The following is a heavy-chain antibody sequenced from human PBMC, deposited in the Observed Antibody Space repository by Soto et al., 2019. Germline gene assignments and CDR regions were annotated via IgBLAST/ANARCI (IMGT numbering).Heavy chain of an antibody. J-gene: IGHJ6*02. CDR1: GYSFTGYF. D-gene: IGHD5-18*01. V-gene: IGHV1-2*02. CDR2: INLNSGGT. Sequence: ASVKVSCKASGYSFTGYFTQWVRQAPGQGLEWMGWINLNSGGTNYAQKFQGRVTMTRDTSISTAYMELSRLRSDDTAVYYCARGGDTAMVYHGMDVWGQGTTVTVSS. CDR3: ARGGDTAMVYHGMDV.